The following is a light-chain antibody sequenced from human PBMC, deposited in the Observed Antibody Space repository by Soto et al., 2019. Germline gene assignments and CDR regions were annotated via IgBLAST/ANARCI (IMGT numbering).Light chain of an antibody. V-gene: IGLV2-14*01. Sequence: QSALTQPASVSGSPGQSITISCTVTSSDVGGYNYVSWYQQHPGKAPKLMIYDVSNRPSGVSNRFSGSKSGNTASLTISGLQAEDEADYYCSSCTSSSTYVFGTGTKLTVL. CDR2: DVS. J-gene: IGLJ1*01. CDR3: SSCTSSSTYV. CDR1: SSDVGGYNY.